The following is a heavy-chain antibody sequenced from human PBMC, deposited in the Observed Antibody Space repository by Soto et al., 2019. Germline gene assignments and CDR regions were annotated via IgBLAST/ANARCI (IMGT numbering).Heavy chain of an antibody. CDR3: ARAKLCNTLSCPHSFDT. CDR1: GGSISTNNW. V-gene: IGHV4-4*02. J-gene: IGHJ4*02. CDR2: VYHSGST. Sequence: QVQLRESGPGLVHASGTLSLTCGVSGGSISTNNWWSWVRQPPGQGLELIAEVYHSGSTNYNPSLKSRLTISIDKSKNQFSLRLTSVTAADSAVYYCARAKLCNTLSCPHSFDTWGQGTLVTVSS. D-gene: IGHD2-2*01.